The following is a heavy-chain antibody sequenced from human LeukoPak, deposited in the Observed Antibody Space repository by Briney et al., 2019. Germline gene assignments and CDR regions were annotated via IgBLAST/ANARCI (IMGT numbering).Heavy chain of an antibody. CDR2: ISSLSGTR. Sequence: GGSLRLSCAASGFTFGSYSMNWVRQAPGKGLEWVSFISSLSGTREYADSVKGRFTISRDNAKNSLYLQMNSLRAEDTAVYYCAKDHLPTGDYWGQGTLVTVSS. V-gene: IGHV3-48*01. CDR3: AKDHLPTGDY. J-gene: IGHJ4*02. CDR1: GFTFGSYS.